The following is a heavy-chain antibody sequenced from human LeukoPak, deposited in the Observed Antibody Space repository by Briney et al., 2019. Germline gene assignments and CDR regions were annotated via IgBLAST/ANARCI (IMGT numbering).Heavy chain of an antibody. V-gene: IGHV3-23*01. CDR2: ISDGGGTT. CDR1: GFTFSSCA. CDR3: ARMTNSAYDFDY. J-gene: IGHJ4*02. D-gene: IGHD5-12*01. Sequence: QPGGSLRLSCAASGFTFSSCAMSWVRQAPGKGLEWVSGISDGGGTTNYADAVKGRFTISRDKSKNTLFLQMNSLRAEDTAVYYCARMTNSAYDFDYWGQGTLVTVSS.